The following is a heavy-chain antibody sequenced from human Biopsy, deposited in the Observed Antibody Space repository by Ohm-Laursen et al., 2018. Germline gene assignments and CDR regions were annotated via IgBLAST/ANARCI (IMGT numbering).Heavy chain of an antibody. V-gene: IGHV4-59*08. CDR1: GGSINSYY. J-gene: IGHJ4*02. Sequence: SQTLSLTCTVSGGSINSYYWSWIRQPPGKGLEWIGYIYYTGSTNYSPSLESRVIMSVDTSKNQFSLRLSSVTAADTAVYYCARRDYRNGFKFDFWGQGTLVTVPS. D-gene: IGHD3-16*01. CDR3: ARRDYRNGFKFDF. CDR2: IYYTGST.